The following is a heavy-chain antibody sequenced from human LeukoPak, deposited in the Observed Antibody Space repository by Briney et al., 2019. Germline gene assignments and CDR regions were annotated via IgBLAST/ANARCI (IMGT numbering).Heavy chain of an antibody. CDR1: GGSFSGYY. D-gene: IGHD3-16*01. V-gene: IGHV4-34*01. J-gene: IGHJ4*02. Sequence: SETLSLTCAVYGGSFSGYYWSWIRQPPGKGLEWIGEINHSGSTNYNPSLKSRVTISVDTSKNQFSLKLSSVTAADTTVYYCVRVDYDSSPLFDYWGQGTLVTVSS. CDR2: INHSGST. CDR3: VRVDYDSSPLFDY.